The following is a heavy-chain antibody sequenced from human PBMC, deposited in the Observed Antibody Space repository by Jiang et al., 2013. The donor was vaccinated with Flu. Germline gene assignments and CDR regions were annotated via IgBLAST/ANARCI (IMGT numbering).Heavy chain of an antibody. Sequence: SGSGLVKPSETLSLTCTVSGGSVGSGSYYWSWIRQPPGKGLEWIGLIYYSGSTNYNASPKSRVTISVDTSKNQFSLKLNSVTAADTAVYYCARSRPYESGSYYDAFDMWGQGTRVTVSS. J-gene: IGHJ3*02. CDR1: GGSVGSGSYY. CDR2: IYYSGST. D-gene: IGHD3-10*01. CDR3: ARSRPYESGSYYDAFDM. V-gene: IGHV4-61*01.